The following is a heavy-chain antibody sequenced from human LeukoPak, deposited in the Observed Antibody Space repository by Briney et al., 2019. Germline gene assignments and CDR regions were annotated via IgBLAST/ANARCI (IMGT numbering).Heavy chain of an antibody. CDR3: AGTMVRGVIISQNAFDI. Sequence: GGSLRLSCAASGFTFSSYSKNWVRQAPGKGLEWVSYISSSSSTIYYADSVKGRFTISRDNAKNSLYLQMNSLRDEDTAVYYCAGTMVRGVIISQNAFDIWGQGTMVTVSS. D-gene: IGHD3-10*01. CDR2: ISSSSSTI. J-gene: IGHJ3*02. V-gene: IGHV3-48*02. CDR1: GFTFSSYS.